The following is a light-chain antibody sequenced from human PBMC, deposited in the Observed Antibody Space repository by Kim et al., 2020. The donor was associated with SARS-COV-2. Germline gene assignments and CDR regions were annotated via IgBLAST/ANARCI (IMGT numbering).Light chain of an antibody. CDR1: NIGSKN. CDR3: QVWDSSTYVV. V-gene: IGLV3-9*01. J-gene: IGLJ2*01. CDR2: SDS. Sequence: SYELTQPLSVSVALGQTARITCGGNNIGSKNVHWYQQKPGQVPVLVIYSDSNRPSGIPERFSGSNSGNTATLTISRAQAGDEADYYCQVWDSSTYVVFGGGTQLTVL.